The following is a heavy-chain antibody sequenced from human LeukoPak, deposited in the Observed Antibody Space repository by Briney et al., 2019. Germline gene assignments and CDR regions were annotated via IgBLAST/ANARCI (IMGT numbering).Heavy chain of an antibody. CDR1: GGSISSSSYY. V-gene: IGHV4-39*07. CDR2: IYYSGST. Sequence: PSETLSLTCTVSGGSISSSSYYWGWIRQPPGKGLEWIGSIYYSGSTYYNPSLKSRVTISVDTSKNQFSLKLSSVTAADTAVYYCARGEGSGSPPYYYGMDVWGQGTTVTVSS. CDR3: ARGEGSGSPPYYYGMDV. D-gene: IGHD3-10*01. J-gene: IGHJ6*02.